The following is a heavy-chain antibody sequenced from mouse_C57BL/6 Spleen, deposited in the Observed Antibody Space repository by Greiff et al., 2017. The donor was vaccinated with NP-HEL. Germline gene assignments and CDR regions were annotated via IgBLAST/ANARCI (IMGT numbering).Heavy chain of an antibody. CDR2: IDPEDGET. Sequence: VQLKQSGAELVKPGASVKLSCTASGFNIKDYYMHWVKQRTEQGLEWIGRIDPEDGETKYAPKFQGKATITADTSSNTAYLQLSSLTSEVTAVYYCARKAGDGSGYMYYFDYWGQGTTLTVAS. D-gene: IGHD3-2*02. J-gene: IGHJ2*01. CDR1: GFNIKDYY. V-gene: IGHV14-2*01. CDR3: ARKAGDGSGYMYYFDY.